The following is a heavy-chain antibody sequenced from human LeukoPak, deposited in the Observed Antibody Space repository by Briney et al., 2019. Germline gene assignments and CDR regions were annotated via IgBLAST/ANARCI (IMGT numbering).Heavy chain of an antibody. D-gene: IGHD5/OR15-5a*01. J-gene: IGHJ4*02. CDR3: TREEGSTDH. CDR2: INGDGSET. V-gene: IGHV3-74*01. CDR1: GLTLSNHW. Sequence: QSGGSLRLSCAASGLTLSNHWMHWVRQAPGKGLVWVSHINGDGSETNYADSVRGRFTISRDNAKNTLYLQMNSLRVDDTAVYYCTREEGSTDHWGQGTLVTVSS.